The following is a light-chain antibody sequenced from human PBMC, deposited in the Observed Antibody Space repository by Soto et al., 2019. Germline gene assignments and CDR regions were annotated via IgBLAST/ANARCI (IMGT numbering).Light chain of an antibody. CDR2: EVS. CDR3: SSFTSSSTRV. Sequence: QSALTQPASVSGSPGQSITISCTGTSRDVGGYNYVSWYQLHPGKAPKVMIYEVSNRPSGVSDRFSGSKSGNMASLTISGLQAEDEADYYCSSFTSSSTRVFGGGTKLTVL. J-gene: IGLJ3*02. CDR1: SRDVGGYNY. V-gene: IGLV2-14*01.